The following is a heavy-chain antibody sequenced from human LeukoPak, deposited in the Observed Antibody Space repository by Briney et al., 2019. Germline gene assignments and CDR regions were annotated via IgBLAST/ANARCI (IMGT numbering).Heavy chain of an antibody. J-gene: IGHJ4*02. D-gene: IGHD6-13*01. CDR3: AKAMGSHLAAAGLDF. CDR1: GFSFSSYG. CDR2: VSGSGDRT. Sequence: GGSLRLSCIGSGFSFSSYGMTWVRRAPGKGLEWVSGVSGSGDRTYYADSLKGRFSISRDTSKNTLYLQMNSLRVDDTAVYYCAKAMGSHLAAAGLDFWGQGNLVTVSS. V-gene: IGHV3-23*01.